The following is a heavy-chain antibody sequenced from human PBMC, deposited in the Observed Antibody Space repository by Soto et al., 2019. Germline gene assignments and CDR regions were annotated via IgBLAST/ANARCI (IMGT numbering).Heavy chain of an antibody. CDR2: IYPDDSRT. Sequence: PGEALKISWKGSEFSFTTYWIAWVRQMPGEGLKWMGIIYPDDSRTTYSPSFQGQVTISADKSINTAYLQWSSLKASDTAMYYCTRDLDYGGNSKDFDIRGQGPRDTVSS. D-gene: IGHD4-17*01. J-gene: IGHJ3*02. CDR1: EFSFTTYW. V-gene: IGHV5-51*01. CDR3: TRDLDYGGNSKDFDI.